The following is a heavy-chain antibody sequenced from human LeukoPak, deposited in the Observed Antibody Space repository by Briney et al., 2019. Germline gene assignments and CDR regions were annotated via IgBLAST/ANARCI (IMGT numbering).Heavy chain of an antibody. CDR2: ISGSGTI. Sequence: SETLSLTCTVSGGSIHSYWSWIRQPAGKGLEWIGRISGSGTITYNPALQSRLTISIDTSKNQFSLKLMSVTAADTAMYYCARQSRGSSWYNWFDPWGQGTLVTVSS. D-gene: IGHD6-13*01. CDR1: GGSIHSY. J-gene: IGHJ5*02. V-gene: IGHV4-4*07. CDR3: ARQSRGSSWYNWFDP.